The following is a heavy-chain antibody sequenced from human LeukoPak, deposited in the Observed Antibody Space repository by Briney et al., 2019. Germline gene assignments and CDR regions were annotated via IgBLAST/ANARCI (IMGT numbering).Heavy chain of an antibody. CDR1: GFTFSGSA. Sequence: GRSLRLSCAASGFTFSGSAISSVRQAPGEGLEWVSLVSYSGANTYYTDSVRGRFTISRDNSKDTLFLQMNSLRAEDTAIYYCARDMQLSTWGLGTMVTVSS. CDR2: VSYSGANT. D-gene: IGHD3-16*02. CDR3: ARDMQLST. V-gene: IGHV3-23*01. J-gene: IGHJ3*01.